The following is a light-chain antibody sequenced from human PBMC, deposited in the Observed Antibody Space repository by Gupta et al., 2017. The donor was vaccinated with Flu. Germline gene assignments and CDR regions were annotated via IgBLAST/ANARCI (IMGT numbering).Light chain of an antibody. CDR1: SGRIAANY. CDR3: QAGDGGYPV. J-gene: IGLJ3*02. CDR2: EDD. V-gene: IGLV6-57*03. Sequence: NFLLTQPHSVSESPGRPVTITCTRDSGRIAANYVQWFQQRPVTAPTLVIFEDDRRHAGVPDRFSGSNDSSSTSAAPTMSGRKTEADDYYHCQAGDGGYPVFGGGTKMTVL.